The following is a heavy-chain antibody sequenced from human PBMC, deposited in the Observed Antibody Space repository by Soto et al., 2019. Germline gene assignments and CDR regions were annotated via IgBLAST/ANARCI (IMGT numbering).Heavy chain of an antibody. CDR2: IIPMFGTA. Sequence: QVQLVQSGADVKKPRSSVKVSCKASGGTFKNFNFNWVRQAPGQGLEWMGGIIPMFGTADYAQRFQGRVTITADDSTSTAYMELSSLRSEDTAVYYCARDETGDSYYYYYGMDVWDQGTTVTVSS. D-gene: IGHD7-27*01. V-gene: IGHV1-69*01. J-gene: IGHJ6*02. CDR1: GGTFKNFN. CDR3: ARDETGDSYYYYYGMDV.